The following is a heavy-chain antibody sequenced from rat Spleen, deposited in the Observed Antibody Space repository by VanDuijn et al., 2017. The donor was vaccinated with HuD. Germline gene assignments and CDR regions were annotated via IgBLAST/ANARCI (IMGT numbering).Heavy chain of an antibody. Sequence: QVQLKESGPGLVQPSQTLSLTCTVSGLSLTSNSVNWIRQPPGKGLEWMGGIWGDGSTNYNSALKSRLSISRDTSKSQVFLKMNSLQTDDTAIYFCTRSWGYYYDGSPQWFAYWGQGTLVTVSS. CDR1: GLSLTSNS. D-gene: IGHD1-12*03. CDR2: IWGDGST. CDR3: TRSWGYYYDGSPQWFAY. J-gene: IGHJ3*01. V-gene: IGHV2-47*01.